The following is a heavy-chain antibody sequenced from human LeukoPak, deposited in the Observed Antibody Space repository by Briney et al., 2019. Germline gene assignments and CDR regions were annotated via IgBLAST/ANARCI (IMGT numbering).Heavy chain of an antibody. CDR3: ARDLGGLGSFDI. CDR2: IYYSGST. V-gene: IGHV4-59*01. CDR1: GGSISSYY. D-gene: IGHD1-26*01. Sequence: PSETLSLTCTVSGGSISSYYWSWIRQPPGKGLEWIGYIYYSGSTNYNPSLKSRVTTSVDTSKNQFSLKLSSVTAADTAVYYCARDLGGLGSFDIWGQGTMVTVSS. J-gene: IGHJ3*02.